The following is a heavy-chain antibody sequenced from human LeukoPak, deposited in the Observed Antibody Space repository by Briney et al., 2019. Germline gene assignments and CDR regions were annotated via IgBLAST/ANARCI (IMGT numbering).Heavy chain of an antibody. CDR2: IIPIFGTA. CDR1: GGTFSSYA. J-gene: IGHJ3*02. Sequence: GASVKVSCKASGGTFSSYAISWVRQAPGQGLEWMGGIIPIFGTANYAQKFQGRVTITADKSTSTAYMELSSLRSEDTAVYYCAKVGPRYCSSTSCYDAFDIWGQGTMVTVSS. V-gene: IGHV1-69*06. D-gene: IGHD2-2*01. CDR3: AKVGPRYCSSTSCYDAFDI.